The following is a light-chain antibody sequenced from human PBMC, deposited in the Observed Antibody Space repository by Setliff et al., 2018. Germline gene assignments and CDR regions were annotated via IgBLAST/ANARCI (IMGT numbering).Light chain of an antibody. V-gene: IGLV1-44*01. CDR3: SAWDDSLNACV. CDR2: SQN. CDR1: SSNIGRRT. J-gene: IGLJ1*01. Sequence: QSVLAQSPSASGTPGQLVTISCSGSSSNIGRRTVNWYQQVPGMAPKLLIYSQNQRPSGVPDRFSASKSGTSASLAISGLQSDDEADYYCSAWDDSLNACVFGTGTKVTVL.